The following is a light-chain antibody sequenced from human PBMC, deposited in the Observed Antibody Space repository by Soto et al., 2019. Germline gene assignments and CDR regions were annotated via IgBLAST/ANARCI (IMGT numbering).Light chain of an antibody. Sequence: EIVLTQSPGTLSLSPGERATLSCRASQSVSSSYLAWYQQKPGQAPRLLIYGASSRATGIPDRFSGSGSGTDFTITISRLEPEDFAVYYCQQYGSSPLTFRGGTKVEIK. J-gene: IGKJ4*01. CDR3: QQYGSSPLT. V-gene: IGKV3-20*01. CDR1: QSVSSSY. CDR2: GAS.